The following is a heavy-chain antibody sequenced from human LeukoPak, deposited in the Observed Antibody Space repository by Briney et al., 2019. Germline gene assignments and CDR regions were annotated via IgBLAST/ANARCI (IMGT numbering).Heavy chain of an antibody. V-gene: IGHV3-30*02. CDR3: AKSGRHGGLAAAGYFDY. CDR2: IRYDGSNK. Sequence: HPGRSLRLSCAASGFTFSSYAMHWVRQAPGKGLEWVAFIRYDGSNKYYADSVKGRFTISRDNSKNTLYLQMNSLRAEDTAVYYCAKSGRHGGLAAAGYFDYWGQGTLVTVSS. J-gene: IGHJ4*02. CDR1: GFTFSSYA. D-gene: IGHD6-13*01.